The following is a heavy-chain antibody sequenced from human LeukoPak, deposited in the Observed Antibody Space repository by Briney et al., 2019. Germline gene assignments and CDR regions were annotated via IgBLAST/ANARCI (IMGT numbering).Heavy chain of an antibody. CDR1: GFSFSSYW. J-gene: IGHJ4*02. Sequence: GGSLRLSCAASGFSFSSYWMIWVRQAPGKGLEWVANIKQDGSEKYYVDSVKGRFTISRDNAKNSLYLQMNGLRAEDTAVFYCARDSYYYESSGYFYVRGVFDYWGQGTLVTVSS. CDR3: ARDSYYYESSGYFYVRGVFDY. CDR2: IKQDGSEK. V-gene: IGHV3-7*01. D-gene: IGHD3-22*01.